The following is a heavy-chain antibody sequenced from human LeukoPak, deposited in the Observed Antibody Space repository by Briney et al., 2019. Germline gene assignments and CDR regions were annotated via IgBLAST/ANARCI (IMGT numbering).Heavy chain of an antibody. Sequence: SGTLSLTCAVSGDSVSSSHWWSWVRQPPGKGLEWIGEVAHTGSTKFTPSLRSRATISIDWPKNQFSLNLTSVTAADTATYFCARLVVYNWTPRAFDVWGQGTMVTVSS. CDR3: ARLVVYNWTPRAFDV. CDR1: GDSVSSSHW. CDR2: VAHTGST. V-gene: IGHV4-4*02. D-gene: IGHD1-20*01. J-gene: IGHJ3*01.